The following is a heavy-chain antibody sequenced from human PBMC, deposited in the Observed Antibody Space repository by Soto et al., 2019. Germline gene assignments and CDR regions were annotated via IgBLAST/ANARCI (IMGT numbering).Heavy chain of an antibody. CDR2: ISGSGGST. J-gene: IGHJ6*02. CDR1: GFTFSSYA. V-gene: IGHV3-23*01. D-gene: IGHD3-3*01. CDR3: AKCIRICGVVPVTGMDV. Sequence: PGGSLRLSCAASGFTFSSYAMSWVRQAPGKGLEWVSAISGSGGSTYYADSVKGRFTISRDNSKNTLYLQMNSLRAEDTAVYYCAKCIRICGVVPVTGMDVWGQGTTVTVSS.